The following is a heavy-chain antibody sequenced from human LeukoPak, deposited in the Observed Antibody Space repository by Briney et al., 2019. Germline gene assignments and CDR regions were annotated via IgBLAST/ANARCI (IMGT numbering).Heavy chain of an antibody. CDR2: FDPEDGET. CDR1: GYTLTELS. V-gene: IGHV1-24*01. J-gene: IGHJ4*02. CDR3: ARDSSSDSGIYLGSY. D-gene: IGHD3-10*01. Sequence: ASVKVSCKVSGYTLTELSMHWVRQAPGKGLEWMGGFDPEDGETIYAQKFQGRVTMTTDTSTSTAYMELRSLRSDDTAVYYCARDSSSDSGIYLGSYWGQGTLVTVSS.